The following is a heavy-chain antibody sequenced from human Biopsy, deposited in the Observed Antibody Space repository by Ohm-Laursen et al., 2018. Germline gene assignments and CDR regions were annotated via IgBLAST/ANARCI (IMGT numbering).Heavy chain of an antibody. CDR1: GYTFSDVP. CDR3: ATVKQPTYYFETRVLYST. CDR2: FDPEDDAK. J-gene: IGHJ3*01. V-gene: IGHV1-24*01. D-gene: IGHD4/OR15-4a*01. Sequence: ASVKVSCKFSGYTFSDVPIHWVRQVPGKGLEWMGGFDPEDDAKIYPQKFQGRVIMTEDTFTDTAYMELSSLRYDDTAVYYCATVKQPTYYFETRVLYSTWDQGTMVTVSS.